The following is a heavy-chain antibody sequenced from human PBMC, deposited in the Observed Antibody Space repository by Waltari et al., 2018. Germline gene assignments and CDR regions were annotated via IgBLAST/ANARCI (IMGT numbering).Heavy chain of an antibody. CDR3: ARGRVVVAATNWFDP. CDR1: GWSFRGYY. D-gene: IGHD2-15*01. Sequence: QVQLQQWGAGLLKPSETLSLTCAVYGWSFRGYYWSWIRQPPGKGLEWIGEINHSGSTNDNPSLKSRVTISVDTSKNQFSLKLSSVTAADTAVYYCARGRVVVAATNWFDPWGQGTLVTVSS. J-gene: IGHJ5*02. V-gene: IGHV4-34*01. CDR2: INHSGST.